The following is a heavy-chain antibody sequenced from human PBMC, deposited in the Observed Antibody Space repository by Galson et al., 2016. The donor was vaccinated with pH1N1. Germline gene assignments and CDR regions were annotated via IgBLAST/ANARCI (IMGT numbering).Heavy chain of an antibody. CDR1: GFTFSNYM. D-gene: IGHD4-17*01. J-gene: IGHJ6*02. CDR2: IKQDGSEK. CDR3: VRDHDFGDFAPSHYYYGLDV. V-gene: IGHV3-7*01. Sequence: SLRLSCATSGFTFSNYMMSWVRQAPGKGLEWVANIKQDGSEKFYLDSVKGRFTISRDNATKSLYLQMTSLRAEDTAVYYCVRDHDFGDFAPSHYYYGLDVGGQGTTVTVS.